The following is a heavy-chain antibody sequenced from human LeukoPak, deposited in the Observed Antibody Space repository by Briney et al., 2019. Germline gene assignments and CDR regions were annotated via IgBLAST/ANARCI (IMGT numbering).Heavy chain of an antibody. CDR3: AREISRFGI. D-gene: IGHD3-16*01. CDR2: IYIGGTT. V-gene: IGHV3-66*01. Sequence: GGSLRLSWVDSAFNLSGNYMTWVRQAPGKGLEWVSDIYIGGTTYYADSVKGRFTISRDNPKSTLYLQMHSLRAEDTAVYYCAREISRFGIWGQGTLVTVSS. CDR1: AFNLSGNY. J-gene: IGHJ4*02.